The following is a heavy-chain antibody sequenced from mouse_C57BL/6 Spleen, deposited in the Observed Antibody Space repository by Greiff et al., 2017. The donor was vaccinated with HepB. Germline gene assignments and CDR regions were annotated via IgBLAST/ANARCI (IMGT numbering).Heavy chain of an antibody. V-gene: IGHV1-55*01. CDR1: GYTFTSYW. CDR3: ARWTVVAADYAMDY. J-gene: IGHJ4*01. D-gene: IGHD1-1*01. Sequence: QVQLKQPGAELVKPGASVKMSCKASGYTFTSYWITWVKQRPGQGLEWIGDIYPGSGSTNYNEKFKSKATLTVDTSSSTAYMQLSSLTSEDSAVYYCARWTVVAADYAMDYWGQGTSVTVSS. CDR2: IYPGSGST.